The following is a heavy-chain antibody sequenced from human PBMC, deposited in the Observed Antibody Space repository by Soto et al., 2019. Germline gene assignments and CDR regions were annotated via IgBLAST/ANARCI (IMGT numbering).Heavy chain of an antibody. Sequence: WASVKVSCKASGGTFSSYAISWVRQAPGQGLEWMGGIIPIFGTANYAQKFQGRVTITAYESTSTAYMELSSLRSEDTAVYYCARESLGYYDSSGYYYYYYGMDVWG. J-gene: IGHJ6*02. CDR1: GGTFSSYA. D-gene: IGHD3-22*01. CDR2: IIPIFGTA. V-gene: IGHV1-69*13. CDR3: ARESLGYYDSSGYYYYYYGMDV.